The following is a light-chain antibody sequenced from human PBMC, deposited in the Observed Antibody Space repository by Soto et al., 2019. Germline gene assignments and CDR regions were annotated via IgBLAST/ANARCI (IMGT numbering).Light chain of an antibody. CDR3: HHYDNSPPFP. J-gene: IGKJ3*01. CDR2: GAS. CDR1: QTINNRY. V-gene: IGKV3-20*01. Sequence: EIVLTQSPGTLSLSPGERAILSCRASQTINNRYLAWYQQMPGRAPRLLIHGASSRAAGIPDRFSGSGYGTDFTLTINRLEPEDFAVYYCHHYDNSPPFPFGPGTTVDF.